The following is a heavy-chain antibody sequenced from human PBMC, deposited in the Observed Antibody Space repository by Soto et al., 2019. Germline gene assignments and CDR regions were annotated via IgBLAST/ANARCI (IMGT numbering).Heavy chain of an antibody. D-gene: IGHD4-17*01. CDR1: GFNFSSYA. CDR2: ISYDGSHK. V-gene: IGHV3-30*04. Sequence: GGSLRLSYAASGFNFSSYAMHWVRQAPGMGLEWAAVISYDGSHKYYAKSLNGRFYITSVISKNTLYLQMNSLIAGDTAMYFCARDASPVTTYFFYFYGMNVFVQGASVIVS. CDR3: ARDASPVTTYFFYFYGMNV. J-gene: IGHJ6*02.